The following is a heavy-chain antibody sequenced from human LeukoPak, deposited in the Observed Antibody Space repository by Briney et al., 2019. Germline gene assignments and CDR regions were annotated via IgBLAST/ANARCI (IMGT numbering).Heavy chain of an antibody. Sequence: PSETLSLTCTVSGGSISSYYWSWIRQPPGKGLEWIGYIYYSGSTNYNPSLKSRVTISVDTSKNQFSLKLSSVTAADTAVYYCARVAGSYGTNYYYYYGMDVWGQGTTVTVSS. V-gene: IGHV4-59*01. CDR2: IYYSGST. J-gene: IGHJ6*02. D-gene: IGHD1-26*01. CDR1: GGSISSYY. CDR3: ARVAGSYGTNYYYYYGMDV.